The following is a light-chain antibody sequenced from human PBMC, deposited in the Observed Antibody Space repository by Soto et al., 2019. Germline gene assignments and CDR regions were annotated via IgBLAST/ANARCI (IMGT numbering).Light chain of an antibody. J-gene: IGLJ2*01. Sequence: QPVLTQSPSASASLGASVKLTCILSSGHSSYAIAWHQKQPGKGPRYLMDLNNDGSHTKGDGIPDRFSGSSSGAERYLIISSLQSEDEADYYCQTWGTGFQVFGGGTKLTVL. CDR3: QTWGTGFQV. CDR2: LNNDGSH. CDR1: SGHSSYA. V-gene: IGLV4-69*01.